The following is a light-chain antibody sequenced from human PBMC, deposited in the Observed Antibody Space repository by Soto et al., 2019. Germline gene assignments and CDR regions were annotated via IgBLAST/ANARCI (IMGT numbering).Light chain of an antibody. CDR3: GTWDSSLSAGV. CDR2: EVS. V-gene: IGLV2-8*01. Sequence: QSALTQPPSASGSPGQSVTISCTGTSSDVGSYNYVSWYQQHPGKAPKLMIYEVSKRPSGVPDRFSGSKSGNTASLTVSGLQAEDEADYYCGTWDSSLSAGVFGGGTKLTVL. J-gene: IGLJ2*01. CDR1: SSDVGSYNY.